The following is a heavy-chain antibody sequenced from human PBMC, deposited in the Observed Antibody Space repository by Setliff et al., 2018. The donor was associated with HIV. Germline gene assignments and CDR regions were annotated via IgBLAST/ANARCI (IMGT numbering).Heavy chain of an antibody. D-gene: IGHD3-22*01. Sequence: EASVKVSCKASGYTFTSYAMHWVRQAPGQRLEWMGWINAGNGNTKYSQKFQGRVTITRDTSASTAYMELSSLRSEDTAVYYCARGSGYYYDSSGYYFGYWGQGTLVTVSS. CDR2: INAGNGNT. CDR3: ARGSGYYYDSSGYYFGY. V-gene: IGHV1-3*01. J-gene: IGHJ4*02. CDR1: GYTFTSYA.